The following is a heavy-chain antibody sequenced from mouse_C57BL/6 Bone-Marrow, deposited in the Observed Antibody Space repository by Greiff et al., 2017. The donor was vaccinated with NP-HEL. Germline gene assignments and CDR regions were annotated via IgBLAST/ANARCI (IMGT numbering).Heavy chain of an antibody. D-gene: IGHD2-2*01. CDR3: ARHGYPAWFAY. CDR2: IHPTSGST. V-gene: IGHV1-64*01. Sequence: VQLQQSGAELVKPGASVKLSCKASGYTFTSYWMHWVKQRPGQGLEWIGMIHPTSGSTNYNEKFKSKATLTVDKSSSTAYMQLSSLTSEDSAVYYCARHGYPAWFAYWGQGTLVTVSA. J-gene: IGHJ3*01. CDR1: GYTFTSYW.